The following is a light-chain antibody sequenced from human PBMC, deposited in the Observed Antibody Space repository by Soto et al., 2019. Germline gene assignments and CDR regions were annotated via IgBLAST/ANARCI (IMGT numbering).Light chain of an antibody. CDR1: ENVLYSSNNKNF. Sequence: DIVMTQSPDSLAVSLGERATFNCKSSENVLYSSNNKNFLAWYQQKQGQPPRLLIYWASTRESGVPDRFSGSGSGTDFTLTISSMQAEDVAVYYCQQYYATPVTVGQGTRLEL. J-gene: IGKJ5*01. V-gene: IGKV4-1*01. CDR2: WAS. CDR3: QQYYATPVT.